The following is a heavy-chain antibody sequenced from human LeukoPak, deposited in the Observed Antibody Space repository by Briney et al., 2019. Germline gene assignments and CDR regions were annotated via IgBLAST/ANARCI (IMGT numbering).Heavy chain of an antibody. CDR3: AREEGSGWYRTYYYGMDV. CDR2: ISAYNGNT. V-gene: IGHV1-18*01. Sequence: ASVKVSCKASGYTFTSYGISWVRQAPGQGLEWMGWISAYNGNTNYAQKLQGRVTMTTDTSTSTAYMELRSLRADDTAVYYCAREEGSGWYRTYYYGMDVWGQGTTVTVS. CDR1: GYTFTSYG. D-gene: IGHD6-19*01. J-gene: IGHJ6*02.